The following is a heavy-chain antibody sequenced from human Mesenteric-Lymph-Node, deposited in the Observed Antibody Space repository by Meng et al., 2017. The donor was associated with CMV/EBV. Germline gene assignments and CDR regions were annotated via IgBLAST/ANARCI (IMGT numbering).Heavy chain of an antibody. CDR3: ARNGPLYYFDY. J-gene: IGHJ4*02. Sequence: SVKVSCKASGYTFTSYDINWVRQATGQGLEWMGGIIPLFATAKYAQKFQNRVTITRDESTSTDYMELSSLTSDDTAVYYCARNGPLYYFDYWGQGTLVTVSS. V-gene: IGHV1-69*05. CDR1: GYTFTSYD. D-gene: IGHD2-15*01. CDR2: IIPLFATA.